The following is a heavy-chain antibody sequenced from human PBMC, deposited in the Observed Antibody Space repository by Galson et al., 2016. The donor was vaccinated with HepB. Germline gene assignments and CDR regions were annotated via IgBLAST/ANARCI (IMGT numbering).Heavy chain of an antibody. Sequence: LRLSCAASGFTFSSFAMHWVRQAPGKGLEWVALISYELNNRYYADSEKGRFTVSRDNSRNTLYLQMNSLRVEDTAVYYCASVASVWSNYDYWGQGTLVTVSS. CDR2: ISYELNNR. D-gene: IGHD5-12*01. J-gene: IGHJ4*02. V-gene: IGHV3-33*01. CDR3: ASVASVWSNYDY. CDR1: GFTFSSFA.